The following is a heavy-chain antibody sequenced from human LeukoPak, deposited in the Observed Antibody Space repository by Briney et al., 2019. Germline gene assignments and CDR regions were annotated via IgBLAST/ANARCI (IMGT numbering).Heavy chain of an antibody. CDR2: IKSKIDGGTP. D-gene: IGHD6-13*01. CDR3: TGVSRSSWYDY. V-gene: IGHV3-15*01. Sequence: GGSLRLSCAASGFTFSNACMSWVRQAPGKGLEWVGRIKSKIDGGTPDYAAPVKGRFTISRDDSKNTLYLQMNSMKTEDTAVYYCTGVSRSSWYDYWGQGTLVTVSS. CDR1: GFTFSNAC. J-gene: IGHJ4*02.